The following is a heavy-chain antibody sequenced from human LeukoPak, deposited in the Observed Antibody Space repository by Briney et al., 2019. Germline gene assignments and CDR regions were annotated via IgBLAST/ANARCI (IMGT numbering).Heavy chain of an antibody. J-gene: IGHJ4*02. CDR2: ISTSSYYI. D-gene: IGHD1-26*01. V-gene: IGHV3-21*01. Sequence: GGSLRLSCVVSGFTLRSYNMHWVRQAPGKGLEWVSYISTSSYYIYYADSVKGRFTISRDDAKNSLYLQMNSLRDEDTALYYCARYASGSSTGLIDSWGQGTLVTVSS. CDR3: ARYASGSSTGLIDS. CDR1: GFTLRSYN.